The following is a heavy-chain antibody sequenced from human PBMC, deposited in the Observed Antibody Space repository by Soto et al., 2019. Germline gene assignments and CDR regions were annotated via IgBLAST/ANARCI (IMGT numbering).Heavy chain of an antibody. J-gene: IGHJ4*02. CDR2: IYWDDSK. CDR3: AQKGRGYFDY. D-gene: IGHD3-10*01. CDR1: GFSLNTRDLG. V-gene: IGHV2-5*02. Sequence: QITLKESGPPLVKPTETLTLTCTFSGFSLNTRDLGVGWIRQPPGKALEWLAIIYWDDSKNYSPSLKSRPTIXXDTSKNPVVLTVTDMDPVDTATYYCAQKGRGYFDYWGQGTLVTVSS.